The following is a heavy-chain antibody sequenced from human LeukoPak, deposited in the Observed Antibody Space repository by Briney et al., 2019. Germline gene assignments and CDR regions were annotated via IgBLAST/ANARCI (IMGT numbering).Heavy chain of an antibody. D-gene: IGHD2-2*01. Sequence: GGSLRLSCAASGISLSSYGMHWVCHAPGKGLERVAFIRYDGSNKFYADSVKGRFTISRDNSKNTRYLQMNSLSAEDTAVYYCVKDPRWVVVVPGWYFDYWGQGTLVTVSS. CDR2: IRYDGSNK. V-gene: IGHV3-30*02. CDR1: GISLSSYG. J-gene: IGHJ4*02. CDR3: VKDPRWVVVVPGWYFDY.